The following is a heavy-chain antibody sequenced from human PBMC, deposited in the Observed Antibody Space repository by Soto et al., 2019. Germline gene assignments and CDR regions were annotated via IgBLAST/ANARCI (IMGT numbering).Heavy chain of an antibody. D-gene: IGHD3-9*01. V-gene: IGHV1-2*04. CDR3: ARDKRVRYFEWLYTLSYYYYGMDV. Sequence: ASVKVSCKASGYTFTGYYMHWVRQAPGQGLEWMGWINPNSGGTNYAQKFQGWVTMTRDTSISTAYMELSRLRSDDTAVYYCARDKRVRYFEWLYTLSYYYYGMDVWGQGTTGTVSS. J-gene: IGHJ6*02. CDR2: INPNSGGT. CDR1: GYTFTGYY.